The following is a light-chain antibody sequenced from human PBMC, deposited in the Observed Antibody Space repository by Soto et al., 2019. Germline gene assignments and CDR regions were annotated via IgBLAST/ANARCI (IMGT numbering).Light chain of an antibody. CDR1: SSDIGRYIY. J-gene: IGLJ3*02. Sequence: SALTQPRSVSASPGQSVTISCTGTSSDIGRYIYVSWYQQHPGKAPKLLIYDVTRRPSGVPDRFSGSKSDNTASLTISGLQAEDEADYYCCSFVGSHWVFGGGTKVTVL. CDR3: CSFVGSHWV. CDR2: DVT. V-gene: IGLV2-11*01.